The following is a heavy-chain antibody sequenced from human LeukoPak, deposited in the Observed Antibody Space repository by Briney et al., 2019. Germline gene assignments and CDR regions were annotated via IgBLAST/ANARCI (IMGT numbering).Heavy chain of an antibody. J-gene: IGHJ4*02. CDR1: GFTFSSYA. CDR3: VKDLYKGDTSTWYYFDY. CDR2: INTSGDKT. D-gene: IGHD6-13*01. V-gene: IGHV3-64D*06. Sequence: GGSLRLSCSGSGFTFSSYAIHWVRQAPGKGPEYVSLINTSGDKTYYADSVKGRFTISRDNSKNTVSLQMSSLRAADTAMYYCVKDLYKGDTSTWYYFDYWGQGTLVTVSS.